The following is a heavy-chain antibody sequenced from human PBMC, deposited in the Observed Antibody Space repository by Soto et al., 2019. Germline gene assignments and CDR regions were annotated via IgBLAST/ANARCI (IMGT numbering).Heavy chain of an antibody. CDR3: ARHYCSSTSCYAGNNWFDP. V-gene: IGHV4-39*01. D-gene: IGHD2-2*01. Sequence: SETLSLTCTVSGDSISSSSYYWGWIRQPPGKGLEWIGSIYYSGSTYYNPSLKSRVTISVDTSKNQFSLKLSSVTAADTAVYYCARHYCSSTSCYAGNNWFDPWGQGTLVTVSS. CDR1: GDSISSSSYY. J-gene: IGHJ5*02. CDR2: IYYSGST.